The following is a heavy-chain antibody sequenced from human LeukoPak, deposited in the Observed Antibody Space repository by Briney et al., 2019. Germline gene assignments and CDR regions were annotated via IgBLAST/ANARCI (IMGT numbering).Heavy chain of an antibody. J-gene: IGHJ5*02. CDR2: INPSGGST. Sequence: ASVKVSCKASGYTFTSYYMHWVRQAPGQGLEWMGIINPSGGSTSYAQKFQGRVTMTRDTSTSTVYMELSSLRAEDTAVYYCARDLKRYYDSSGRRNWFDPWGQGTLVTVSS. CDR3: ARDLKRYYDSSGRRNWFDP. D-gene: IGHD3-22*01. V-gene: IGHV1-46*01. CDR1: GYTFTSYY.